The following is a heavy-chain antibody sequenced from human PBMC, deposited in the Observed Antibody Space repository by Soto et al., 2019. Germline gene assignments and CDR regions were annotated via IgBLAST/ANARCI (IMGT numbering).Heavy chain of an antibody. CDR2: ISGSGGST. Sequence: GGSLRLSCAASGFPFSSYAMSWVRQAPGKGLEWVSAISGSGGSTYYADSVKGRFTISRDNSKNTLYLQMNSLRAEDTAVYYCAKERNLGYCSGGSCPDAFDIWGQGTMVTVSS. CDR1: GFPFSSYA. D-gene: IGHD2-15*01. J-gene: IGHJ3*02. V-gene: IGHV3-23*01. CDR3: AKERNLGYCSGGSCPDAFDI.